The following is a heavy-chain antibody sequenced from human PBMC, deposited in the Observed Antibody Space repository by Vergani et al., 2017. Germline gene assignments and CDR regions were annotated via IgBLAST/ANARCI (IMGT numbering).Heavy chain of an antibody. J-gene: IGHJ6*02. Sequence: QVQLVESGGGVVQPGGSLRLSCAASGFTFSSYGMHWVRQAPGKGLEWVAFIWYDGSNKYYADSVKGRFTISRDNSKNTLYLQMNSLRAEDTAVYYCAKDGPSSGXYLRKDYYYYGMDVWGQGTTVTVSS. D-gene: IGHD6-19*01. CDR1: GFTFSSYG. CDR3: AKDGPSSGXYLRKDYYYYGMDV. V-gene: IGHV3-30*02. CDR2: IWYDGSNK.